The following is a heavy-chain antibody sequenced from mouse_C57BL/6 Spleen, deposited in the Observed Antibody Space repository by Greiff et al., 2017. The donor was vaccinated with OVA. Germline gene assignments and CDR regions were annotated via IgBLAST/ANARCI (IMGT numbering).Heavy chain of an antibody. V-gene: IGHV3-6*01. CDR3: ARGGGYFCMDY. CDR2: ISYDGSN. J-gene: IGHJ4*01. Sequence: VQLKQSGPGLVKPSQSLSLTCSVTGYSFTSGYFWNWNRKFPGNQVEWMGYISYDGSNNYNPSLKNRISITRDTSKNQVFLKLNSVTTEDTATYYCARGGGYFCMDYWGQGTSVTVSS. CDR1: GYSFTSGYF. D-gene: IGHD2-3*01.